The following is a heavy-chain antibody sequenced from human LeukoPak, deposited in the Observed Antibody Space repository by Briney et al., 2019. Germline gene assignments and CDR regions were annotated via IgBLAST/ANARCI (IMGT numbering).Heavy chain of an antibody. CDR2: IYHSGNT. J-gene: IGHJ4*02. CDR3: AREIAVTGIGGFDY. V-gene: IGHV4-38-2*02. D-gene: IGHD6-19*01. Sequence: SETLSLTCAVSGYSISSGYYWGWIRQPPGKGLEWIGSIYHSGNTNYNPSLRSRVTISLDTFKNQISLKLNSVTAADTALHYCAREIAVTGIGGFDYWGLGTLVTVSS. CDR1: GYSISSGYY.